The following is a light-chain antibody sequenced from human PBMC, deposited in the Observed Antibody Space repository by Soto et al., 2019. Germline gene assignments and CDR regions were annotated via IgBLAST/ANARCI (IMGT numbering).Light chain of an antibody. Sequence: DIQLTQSPSSLSASVGHRVTITCRASQSISSNLNWYQQKPGKAPKXLIYAASNLQSGVPSTFSGSGSGTDFTLTISSLQHEDFATYDGQQRHSITWTFGQGTKVDIK. CDR1: QSISSN. CDR3: QQRHSITWT. J-gene: IGKJ1*01. CDR2: AAS. V-gene: IGKV1-39*01.